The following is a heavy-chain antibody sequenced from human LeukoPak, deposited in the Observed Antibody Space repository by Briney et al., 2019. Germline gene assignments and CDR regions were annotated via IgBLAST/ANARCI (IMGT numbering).Heavy chain of an antibody. D-gene: IGHD2-15*01. CDR3: AHGIVVVVAATVYFDY. V-gene: IGHV2-5*02. CDR2: IYWDDDE. Sequence: YSPTQVNPKQTLTMTCTLSGICHSIHPAGAAWIPQPAGEALEWLAQIYWDDDERYSPSLKSMLTITKDTSKNQVVLTMTNMDPVDTATYYCAHGIVVVVAATVYFDYWGQGTLVTVSS. CDR1: GICHSIHPAG. J-gene: IGHJ4*02.